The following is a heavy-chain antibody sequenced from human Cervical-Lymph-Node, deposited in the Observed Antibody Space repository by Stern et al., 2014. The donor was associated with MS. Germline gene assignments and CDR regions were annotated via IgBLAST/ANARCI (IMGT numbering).Heavy chain of an antibody. CDR2: IRDYNGDT. D-gene: IGHD2-21*01. V-gene: IGHV1-18*01. J-gene: IGHJ6*02. CDR1: GSTFPTYG. Sequence: VQLVESGPEVKKPGASVKVSCKAYGSTFPTYGIYWVRQAPGQGLEWMGWIRDYNGDTNSAQKVQGRVTMPKDTSTNTAYMELRSLTSDDTAVYYCAQSLAYYGXXXWGQGTTVTVSS. CDR3: AQSLAYYGXXX.